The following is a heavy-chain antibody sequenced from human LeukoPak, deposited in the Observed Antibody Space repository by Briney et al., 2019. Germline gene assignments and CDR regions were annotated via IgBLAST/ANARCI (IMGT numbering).Heavy chain of an antibody. Sequence: SETLSLTCAVSGGSISSTTSYWGWIRQPAGKGLEWIGRIYTSGSTNYNPSLKSRVSMSVDTSKNQFSLKLRSVTAADTAPYYCARDPSGRGYYFDYWGQGTLVTVSS. CDR3: ARDPSGRGYYFDY. CDR1: GGSISSTTSY. V-gene: IGHV4-61*02. CDR2: IYTSGST. D-gene: IGHD1-26*01. J-gene: IGHJ4*02.